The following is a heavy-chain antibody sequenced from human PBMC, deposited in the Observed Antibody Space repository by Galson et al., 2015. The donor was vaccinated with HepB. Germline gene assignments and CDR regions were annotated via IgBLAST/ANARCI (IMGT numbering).Heavy chain of an antibody. CDR2: IWNDANTL. D-gene: IGHD2/OR15-2a*01. CDR1: GFTFSTYS. V-gene: IGHV3-33*08. J-gene: IGHJ5*02. Sequence: SLRLSCAASGFTFSTYSMHWVRQAPGKGLEWVSYIWNDANTLYYADCVQGRFTISSDNSKNTLYLQMNSLRAEDTALYYCTRANNMAARATLDLWGQGTVVPVPS. CDR3: TRANNMAARATLDL.